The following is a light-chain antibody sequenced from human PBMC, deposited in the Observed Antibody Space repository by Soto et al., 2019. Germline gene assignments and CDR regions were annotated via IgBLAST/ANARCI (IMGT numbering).Light chain of an antibody. J-gene: IGKJ4*01. Sequence: EIVMTQSPATLSVSQGERATLSCRASESVSSNLAWYQQKPGQAPRLLIYGASTRATGIPARFSGSGSGTXXXXXXXSLQSEDFAVYYCQQYNKWPLTFGGGTKVEIK. CDR2: GAS. CDR1: ESVSSN. V-gene: IGKV3-15*01. CDR3: QQYNKWPLT.